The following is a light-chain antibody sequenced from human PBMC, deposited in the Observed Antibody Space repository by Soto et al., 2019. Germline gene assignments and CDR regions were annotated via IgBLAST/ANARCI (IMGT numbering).Light chain of an antibody. CDR2: GAS. CDR1: QSVSSN. Sequence: EIVMTQSPATLSVSPGERATLSCRASQSVSSNLAWYQQKPGQAPRLLIYGASTRATGIPARFSGSGSGTEFTLTISSLQSEDFAVYYCQQYNNWPWTFCQGSKVHIK. V-gene: IGKV3D-15*01. J-gene: IGKJ1*01. CDR3: QQYNNWPWT.